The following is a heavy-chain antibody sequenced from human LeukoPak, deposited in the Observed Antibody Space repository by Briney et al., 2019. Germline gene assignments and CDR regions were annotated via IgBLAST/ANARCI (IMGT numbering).Heavy chain of an antibody. J-gene: IGHJ4*02. CDR2: ISTSGSYM. CDR3: ARDKDWAFDY. V-gene: IGHV3-21*01. CDR1: GFTFSSYS. Sequence: GGSLRLSCAASGFTFSSYSMNWVRQAPGKGLEWVSSISTSGSYMYYADSMKGRFTISRDTAKNSLYLQMNSLRAEDTAVYFRARDKDWAFDYWGQGTLVTVSS. D-gene: IGHD3/OR15-3a*01.